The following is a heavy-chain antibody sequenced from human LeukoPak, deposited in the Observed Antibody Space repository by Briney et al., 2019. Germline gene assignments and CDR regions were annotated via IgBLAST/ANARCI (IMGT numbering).Heavy chain of an antibody. D-gene: IGHD5-18*01. J-gene: IGHJ3*02. CDR3: ARDDGYGAFDI. V-gene: IGHV3-23*01. CDR2: LSSSAAAT. Sequence: GGSLRLSCAASGFTFSSFAMSWVRQAPGKGPEWVSALSSSAAATYYADSVKGRFTISRDNFKNTVYLQMNSRRAEDTAVYYCARDDGYGAFDIWGQGTMVTVSS. CDR1: GFTFSSFA.